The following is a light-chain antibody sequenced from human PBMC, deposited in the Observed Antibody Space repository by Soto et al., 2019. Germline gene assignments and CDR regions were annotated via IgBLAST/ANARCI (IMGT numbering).Light chain of an antibody. CDR2: DAS. V-gene: IGKV1-5*01. Sequence: DIHITQSPSTLSASVVDRVTITCRASQTINSWLAWYQQKPGKAPKVLIFDASSLKTGVPSRFSGSGSGTEFTLTISNLQPDDFATYYCQQYDSYSSGPFGQGTKVDIK. J-gene: IGKJ1*01. CDR3: QQYDSYSSGP. CDR1: QTINSW.